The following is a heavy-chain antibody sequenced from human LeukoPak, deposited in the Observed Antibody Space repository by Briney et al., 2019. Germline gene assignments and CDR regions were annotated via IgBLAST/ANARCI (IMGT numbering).Heavy chain of an antibody. CDR2: IYHSGST. Sequence: SETLSLTCTVSGYSISSGYYWGWIRQPPGKGLEWIGSIYHSGSTYYNPSLKSRVTISVDTSKNHFSLKLSSVTAADTAVYYCAREGGGSGSYDYWGQGTLVTVSS. CDR3: AREGGGSGSYDY. V-gene: IGHV4-38-2*02. CDR1: GYSISSGYY. D-gene: IGHD3-10*01. J-gene: IGHJ4*02.